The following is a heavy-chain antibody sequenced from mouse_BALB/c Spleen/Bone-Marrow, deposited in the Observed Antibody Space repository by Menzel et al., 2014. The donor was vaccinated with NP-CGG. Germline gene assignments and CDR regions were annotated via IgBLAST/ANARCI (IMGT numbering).Heavy chain of an antibody. CDR1: GFTFSSYG. CDR3: ARDMITTRGFAY. J-gene: IGHJ3*01. V-gene: IGHV5-6-3*01. CDR2: INSNGGST. Sequence: EVQRVESGGGLVQPGGSLKLSCAASGFTFSSYGMSWVRQPPDKRLELVATINSNGGSTYYPDSVKGRFTISRDNAKNTLYLQMSSLKSEDTAMYYCARDMITTRGFAYWGQGTLVTVSA. D-gene: IGHD2-4*01.